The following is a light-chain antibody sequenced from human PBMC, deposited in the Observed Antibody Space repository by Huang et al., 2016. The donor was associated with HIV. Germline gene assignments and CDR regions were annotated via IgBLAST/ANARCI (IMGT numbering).Light chain of an antibody. CDR1: HRISSW. CDR3: QQQWT. J-gene: IGKJ1*01. V-gene: IGKV1-5*03. CDR2: KAS. Sequence: DLQMTQSPSTLSAFVGDRVTITCRNSHRISSWLAWYQQKPGKAPNHLISKASNLESGVPSRFSGNGSGTEFTLTISGLQPDDLATYYCQQQWTFGQGTKVEI.